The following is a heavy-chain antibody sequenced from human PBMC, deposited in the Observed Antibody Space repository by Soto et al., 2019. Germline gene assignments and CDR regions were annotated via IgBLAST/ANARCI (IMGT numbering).Heavy chain of an antibody. D-gene: IGHD3-22*01. Sequence: QGQLQESGPGLVKPSGTLSLTCAVSGGSISSSNWWSWVRQPPGKGLEWIGELYHSGSTNYNPSLKSRVTISVDKSKHQFSLKLSSVTAADTAVYYCARRKRDYDSSGYYYYFDYWGQGTLVTVAS. V-gene: IGHV4-4*02. J-gene: IGHJ4*02. CDR1: GGSISSSNW. CDR3: ARRKRDYDSSGYYYYFDY. CDR2: LYHSGST.